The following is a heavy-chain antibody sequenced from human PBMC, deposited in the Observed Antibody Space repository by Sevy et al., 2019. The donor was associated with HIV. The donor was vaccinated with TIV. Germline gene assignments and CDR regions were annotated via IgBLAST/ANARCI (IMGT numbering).Heavy chain of an antibody. V-gene: IGHV3-21*01. Sequence: GGSLRLSCAASGFTFSSYSMNWVRQAPGKGLEWVSSISSSSSYIYYADSVKGRFTISRDNAKNSLYLQMNSLRAEDTDVYYCARDPDGYYYDSSGQRNYNAFDIWGQGTMVTVSS. J-gene: IGHJ3*02. CDR1: GFTFSSYS. D-gene: IGHD3-22*01. CDR3: ARDPDGYYYDSSGQRNYNAFDI. CDR2: ISSSSSYI.